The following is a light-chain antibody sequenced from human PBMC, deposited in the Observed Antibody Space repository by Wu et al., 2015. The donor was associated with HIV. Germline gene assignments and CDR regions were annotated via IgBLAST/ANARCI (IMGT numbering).Light chain of an antibody. CDR2: DAS. V-gene: IGKV3-11*01. J-gene: IGKJ2*01. CDR3: QQRRYWPLYT. CDR1: QSVASF. Sequence: EIVLTQFPATLSLSPGERATLSCRASQSVASFLAWYQQKPGQAPRLLIYDASNRATGIPARFSGSGSGTDFTLTISSLEPEDFAVYYCQQRRYWPLYTFGQGPSWRSN.